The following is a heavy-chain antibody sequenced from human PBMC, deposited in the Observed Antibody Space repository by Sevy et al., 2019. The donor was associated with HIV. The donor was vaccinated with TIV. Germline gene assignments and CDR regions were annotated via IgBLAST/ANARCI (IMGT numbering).Heavy chain of an antibody. Sequence: ASVKVSCKVSGYTLTKLSMHWVRQAPGKGLQWMGGFDPEDGKTIYAQKFQGRVTMTGDTSTDTAYMELSSLRSEDTAVYYCATLDCWSDYPLYGMDVWGQGTTVTVSS. D-gene: IGHD3-3*01. V-gene: IGHV1-24*01. CDR1: GYTLTKLS. CDR3: ATLDCWSDYPLYGMDV. J-gene: IGHJ6*02. CDR2: FDPEDGKT.